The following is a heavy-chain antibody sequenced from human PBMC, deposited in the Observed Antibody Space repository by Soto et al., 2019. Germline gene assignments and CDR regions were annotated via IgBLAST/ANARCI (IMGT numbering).Heavy chain of an antibody. CDR3: ASVTRTCISTSCYRYYYGMDV. D-gene: IGHD2-2*02. J-gene: IGHJ6*02. CDR2: IYYSGST. Sequence: SETLSVTCTVSGGSISSGSYHWSWIRQPPGKGLAWIGYIYYSGSTNYNPSLKSRVTISVDTSKIQFSLKLSSVTAADTAVYYCASVTRTCISTSCYRYYYGMDVWGQGTTVTVSS. CDR1: GGSISSGSYH. V-gene: IGHV4-61*01.